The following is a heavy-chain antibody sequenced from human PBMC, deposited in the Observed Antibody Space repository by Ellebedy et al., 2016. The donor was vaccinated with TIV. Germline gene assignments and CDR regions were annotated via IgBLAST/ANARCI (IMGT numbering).Heavy chain of an antibody. CDR1: GFTFSSDA. CDR2: ISYDGSNK. CDR3: ARDGVGFGELPIYGMDV. D-gene: IGHD3-10*01. J-gene: IGHJ6*02. Sequence: GESLKISCAASGFTFSSDAMHWVRQAPGKGLEWVAVISYDGSNKYYADSVKGRFTISRDNSKNTLYLQMNSLRVEDTAVYYCARDGVGFGELPIYGMDVWGQGTTVTVSS. V-gene: IGHV3-30-3*01.